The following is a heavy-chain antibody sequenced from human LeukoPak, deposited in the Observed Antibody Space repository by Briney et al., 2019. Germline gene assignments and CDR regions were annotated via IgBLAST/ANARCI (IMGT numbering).Heavy chain of an antibody. CDR3: ARGYSSSSKGVDY. V-gene: IGHV3-30-3*01. CDR1: GFTFSSYA. CDR2: ISYDGSNK. Sequence: QPGRSLRLSCAASGFTFSSYAMHWVRQAPGKGLEWVAVISYDGSNKYYADSVKGRFTISRDNSKNTLYLQMSSLRAEDTAVYYCARGYSSSSKGVDYWGQGTLVTVSS. D-gene: IGHD6-6*01. J-gene: IGHJ4*02.